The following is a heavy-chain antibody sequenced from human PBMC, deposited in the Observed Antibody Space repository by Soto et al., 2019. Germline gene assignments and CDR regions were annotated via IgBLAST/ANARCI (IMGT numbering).Heavy chain of an antibody. CDR2: IDYNGVT. V-gene: IGHV4-39*01. J-gene: IGHJ4*02. Sequence: SETLSLTCTVSGGSIYRSGYYWGWIRQHPGRGREWIGNIDYNGVTYSNPSLKSRVTISRDTSKNQFSLKLTSVTAADTALYYCGKVLVGATGHTDSDSWGPGTLVTVSS. CDR3: GKVLVGATGHTDSDS. D-gene: IGHD2-15*01. CDR1: GGSIYRSGYY.